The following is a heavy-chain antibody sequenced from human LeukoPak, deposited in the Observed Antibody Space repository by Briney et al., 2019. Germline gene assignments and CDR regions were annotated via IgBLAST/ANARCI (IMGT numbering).Heavy chain of an antibody. Sequence: GESLRLSCAASGFSFSSYAMSWVRQAPGKWLEWVSAISGSGGSTYYADSVKGRFTISRDNSKSTLYLQMNSLRAEDTAVYYCAKKSRTSAADDYWGQGTLVTVSS. CDR1: GFSFSSYA. V-gene: IGHV3-23*01. D-gene: IGHD6-25*01. J-gene: IGHJ4*02. CDR3: AKKSRTSAADDY. CDR2: ISGSGGST.